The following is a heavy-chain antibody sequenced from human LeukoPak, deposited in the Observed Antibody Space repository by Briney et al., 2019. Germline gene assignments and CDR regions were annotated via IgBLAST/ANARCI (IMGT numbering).Heavy chain of an antibody. D-gene: IGHD4-23*01. CDR1: GFTFSTYS. J-gene: IGHJ4*02. CDR2: ISSSSSYI. CDR3: ARKDYGGNAFSY. Sequence: GGSLRLSCAASGFTFSTYSRNWVRQARGKGVEGVSFISSSSSYIYYADSVKGGFTICRDKAKNSMCMQMKSLRAEDTAVYYCARKDYGGNAFSYWGQGTLVTVSS. V-gene: IGHV3-21*01.